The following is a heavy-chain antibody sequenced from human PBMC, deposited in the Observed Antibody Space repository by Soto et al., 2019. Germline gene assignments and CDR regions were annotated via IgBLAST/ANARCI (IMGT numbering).Heavy chain of an antibody. CDR1: GYTFTSYG. CDR3: ACDADTAIVTNGMDV. J-gene: IGHJ6*02. Sequence: ASGKVSCKASGYTFTSYGIRWVRQAPGQGLEWMGWISAYNGNTNYAQKLQGRVTITTDTSTSTAYMELRSLRSDDTAVYYCACDADTAIVTNGMDVWGQVTTVPVSS. V-gene: IGHV1-18*01. CDR2: ISAYNGNT. D-gene: IGHD5-18*01.